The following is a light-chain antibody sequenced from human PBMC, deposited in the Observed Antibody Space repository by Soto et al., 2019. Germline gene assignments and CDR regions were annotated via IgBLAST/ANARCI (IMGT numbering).Light chain of an antibody. CDR1: SSDVGGYNF. J-gene: IGLJ3*02. Sequence: QSALSQPPSASGSPGQSVTISCTGTSSDVGGYNFVSWYQQHPGKVPKPVISEVTKRPSGVPDRFSGSKSGNTASLTVSGLLPDDEADYCCSSCGGGNKVPFGGGTTVTVL. CDR3: SSCGGGNKVP. CDR2: EVT. V-gene: IGLV2-8*01.